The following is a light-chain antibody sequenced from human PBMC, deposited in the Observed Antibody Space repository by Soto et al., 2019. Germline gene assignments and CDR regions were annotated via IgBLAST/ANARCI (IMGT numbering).Light chain of an antibody. Sequence: EIVMTHAPATLSVYPGERATLSCRASQSVSSNLAWYQQKPGQAPRLLIYGASTRATGIPARFSGSGSGTEFALTISSLQSEDFAVYYCQQYNNWAITFGQGTRLEIK. J-gene: IGKJ5*01. CDR1: QSVSSN. CDR2: GAS. V-gene: IGKV3-15*01. CDR3: QQYNNWAIT.